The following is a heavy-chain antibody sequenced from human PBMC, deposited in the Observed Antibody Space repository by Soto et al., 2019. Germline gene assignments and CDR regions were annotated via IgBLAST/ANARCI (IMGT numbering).Heavy chain of an antibody. CDR1: GFTFSNAW. CDR3: ATHYYDSSGCWGDDEDAFDI. V-gene: IGHV3-15*07. Sequence: EVQLVESGGGLVKPGGSLRLSCAASGFTFSNAWMNWVRQAPGKGLEWVGRIKSKTDGGTTDYAAPVKGRFTISRDDSINTLYLQMNSLKTEDTAVYYCATHYYDSSGCWGDDEDAFDIWCQGPMVTVSS. CDR2: IKSKTDGGTT. J-gene: IGHJ3*02. D-gene: IGHD3-22*01.